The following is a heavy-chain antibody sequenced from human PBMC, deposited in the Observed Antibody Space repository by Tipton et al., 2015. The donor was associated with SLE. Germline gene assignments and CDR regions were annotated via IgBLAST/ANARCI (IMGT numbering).Heavy chain of an antibody. CDR1: GGSISSGSYY. V-gene: IGHV4-61*02. Sequence: TLSLTCTVSGGSISSGSYYWSWIRQPAGKGLEWIGRIYTSGSTNYNPSLKSRVTISIDTSKNQFSLKLSSVTAADTAVYFCARVMGYDSRGYHYWGDAFNIWGQGTMVTVSS. D-gene: IGHD3-22*01. CDR3: ARVMGYDSRGYHYWGDAFNI. J-gene: IGHJ3*02. CDR2: IYTSGST.